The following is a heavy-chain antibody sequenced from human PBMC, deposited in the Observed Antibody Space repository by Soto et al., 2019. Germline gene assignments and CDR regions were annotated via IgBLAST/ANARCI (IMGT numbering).Heavy chain of an antibody. D-gene: IGHD3-22*01. J-gene: IGHJ5*02. CDR3: ARESNYSINMMVVVIPNWFDT. CDR2: ISYDGSNK. Sequence: GGSLRLSCAASGFTFSSYAMHWVRQAPGKGLEWVAVISYDGSNKYYADSVKGRFTISRDNSKNTLYLQMNSLRAEDTAVYYCARESNYSINMMVVVIPNWFDTWGQGTLVTVSS. V-gene: IGHV3-30-3*01. CDR1: GFTFSSYA.